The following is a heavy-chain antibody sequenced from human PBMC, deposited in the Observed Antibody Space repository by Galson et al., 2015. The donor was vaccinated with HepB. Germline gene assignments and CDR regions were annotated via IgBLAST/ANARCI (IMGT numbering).Heavy chain of an antibody. D-gene: IGHD2-2*02. V-gene: IGHV4-4*02. CDR3: ARAQYCSSTTCYSANYYFDY. Sequence: LSLTCAVSGGSIRNSNWWTWVRQSPGKGLEWIGEIYQSGGSNYNPSLKSRVTMSVDKSKNQFSLKLTSVTAADTAMYYCARAQYCSSTTCYSANYYFDYWGQGILVTVSS. CDR1: GGSIRNSNW. CDR2: IYQSGGS. J-gene: IGHJ4*02.